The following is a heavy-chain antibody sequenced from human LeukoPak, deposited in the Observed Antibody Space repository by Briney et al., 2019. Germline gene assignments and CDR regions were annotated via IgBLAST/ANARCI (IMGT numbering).Heavy chain of an antibody. Sequence: ASVKVSCKASGYTFTDYYVHWVRQAPGQGLEWMGWINPHSGGTNYAQKFQGRVTMTRDTSISTAYMELRRPTSDDTAVYYCARARYSSSWYHFDYWGQGALVSVSS. J-gene: IGHJ4*02. V-gene: IGHV1-2*02. D-gene: IGHD6-13*01. CDR2: INPHSGGT. CDR3: ARARYSSSWYHFDY. CDR1: GYTFTDYY.